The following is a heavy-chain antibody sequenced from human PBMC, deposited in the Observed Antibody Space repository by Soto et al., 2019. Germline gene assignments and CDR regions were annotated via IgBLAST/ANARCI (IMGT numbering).Heavy chain of an antibody. CDR2: IIPIFGTA. J-gene: IGHJ4*02. V-gene: IGHV1-69*13. CDR3: AREKYYDFWSGYYLDY. D-gene: IGHD3-3*01. Sequence: GASVKVSCKASGGTFSSYAISWVRQAPGQGLEWMGGIIPIFGTANYAQKFQGRVTITADESTSTAYMELSSLRSEDTAVYYCAREKYYDFWSGYYLDYWGQGTLVTVS. CDR1: GGTFSSYA.